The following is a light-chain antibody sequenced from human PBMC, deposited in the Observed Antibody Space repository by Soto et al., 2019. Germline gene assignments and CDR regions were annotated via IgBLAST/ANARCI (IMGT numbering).Light chain of an antibody. V-gene: IGKV1-5*03. J-gene: IGKJ1*01. CDR1: QSISSW. CDR2: KAS. CDR3: QKYNSAPPT. Sequence: DIQMTQTPSTLSASVGDRVTITCRASQSISSWLAWYQQKPGKAPKLLIYKASSLESRVPSRFSGSGSGTEFTLTISSLQPEDVATYYCQKYNSAPPTFGQGTKVDIK.